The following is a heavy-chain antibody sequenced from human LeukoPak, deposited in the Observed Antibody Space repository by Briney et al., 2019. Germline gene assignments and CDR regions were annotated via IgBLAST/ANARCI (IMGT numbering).Heavy chain of an antibody. Sequence: PGGSLTLSCAASGFTFSDAWMSWVRQAPGRGLEWVGRIKSKTDVGTRDFAALVKGRFIISRDDSKKTVYLQMASLKTEDTAVYYCAAGTGRSDFDYWGQGTLVTVSS. CDR2: IKSKTDVGTR. V-gene: IGHV3-15*01. CDR1: GFTFSDAW. D-gene: IGHD3/OR15-3a*01. CDR3: AAGTGRSDFDY. J-gene: IGHJ4*02.